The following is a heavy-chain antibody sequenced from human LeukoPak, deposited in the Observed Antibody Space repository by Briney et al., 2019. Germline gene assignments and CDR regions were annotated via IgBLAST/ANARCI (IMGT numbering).Heavy chain of an antibody. Sequence: GGSLRLSCAASGFTFSSYWMSWVRQAPGKGLEWVSVIYSGGDTYYAGSVKGRFTISRDKSNNTLSLQMNSLRVEDTAVYYCARVAVAGTWEDYWGQGTLVTVFS. V-gene: IGHV3-53*01. J-gene: IGHJ4*02. CDR1: GFTFSSYW. CDR2: IYSGGDT. CDR3: ARVAVAGTWEDY. D-gene: IGHD6-19*01.